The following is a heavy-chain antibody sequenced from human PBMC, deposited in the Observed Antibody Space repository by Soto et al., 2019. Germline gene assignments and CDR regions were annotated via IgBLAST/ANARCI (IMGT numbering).Heavy chain of an antibody. D-gene: IGHD1-7*01. CDR1: GYTFINYY. Sequence: ASVKVSCKASGYTFINYYMHWVRQAPGQGLEWMGIIYPSGDNTVSAQKFQGRVTMTRDTSTSTVYMELSSLRSEDTAVYYCARGGTGTPPGPWGQGTLVTVSS. J-gene: IGHJ5*02. V-gene: IGHV1-46*01. CDR3: ARGGTGTPPGP. CDR2: IYPSGDNT.